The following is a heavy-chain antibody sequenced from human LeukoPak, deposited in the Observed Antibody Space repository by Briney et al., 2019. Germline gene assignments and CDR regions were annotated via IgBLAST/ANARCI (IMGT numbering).Heavy chain of an antibody. CDR2: INHSGST. Sequence: SETLSLTCAVYGGSFSGYYWSWIRQPPGKGLEWIGEINHSGSTNYNPSLKSRVTISVDTSKNQFSLKLSSVTAADTAVYYCARRQSGYYDILTGMEMTLNWFDPWGQGTLVTVSS. CDR1: GGSFSGYY. V-gene: IGHV4-34*01. J-gene: IGHJ5*02. D-gene: IGHD3-9*01. CDR3: ARRQSGYYDILTGMEMTLNWFDP.